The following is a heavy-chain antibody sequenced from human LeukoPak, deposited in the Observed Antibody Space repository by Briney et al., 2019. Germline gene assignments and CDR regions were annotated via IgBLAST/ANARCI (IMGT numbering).Heavy chain of an antibody. D-gene: IGHD2-2*01. J-gene: IGHJ4*02. CDR1: GFTYSDFW. CDR3: ARDVTALDS. V-gene: IGHV3-7*01. CDR2: IKQDGSEK. Sequence: GGSLRLSCAASGFTYSDFWMNWVRQAPGKGLEWVANIKQDGSEKYYVDSVKGRFTISRDNAKNSMYLQMNSLRADDTAVYYCARDVTALDSWGQGTLVTVSS.